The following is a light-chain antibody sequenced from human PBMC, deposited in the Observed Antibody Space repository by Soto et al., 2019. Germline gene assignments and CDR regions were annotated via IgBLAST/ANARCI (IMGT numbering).Light chain of an antibody. J-gene: IGKJ4*01. CDR3: QQFYNWPPT. V-gene: IGKV3-15*01. CDR2: DAS. Sequence: EIVMTQSPATLSVSPGERATLSCRASQSVSSNLAWYQQKPGQAPRLLIFDASTRATGIPARFSGSGSGTEFTLIISSLPSEDFAVYYCQQFYNWPPTFGGGTKVEIK. CDR1: QSVSSN.